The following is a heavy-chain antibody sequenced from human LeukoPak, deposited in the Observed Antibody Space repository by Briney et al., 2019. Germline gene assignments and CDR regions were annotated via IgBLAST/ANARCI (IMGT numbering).Heavy chain of an antibody. J-gene: IGHJ6*03. Sequence: PSETLSLTCAVYGGSFSGYYWSWIRQPPGKGLEWIGEINHSGSTNYNPSLKSRVTISVDTSKNQFSLKLSSVTAADTAVYYCARRTPTSVVVVAATSPYYYYYMDVWGKGTTVTISS. CDR2: INHSGST. CDR1: GGSFSGYY. D-gene: IGHD2-15*01. CDR3: ARRTPTSVVVVAATSPYYYYYMDV. V-gene: IGHV4-34*01.